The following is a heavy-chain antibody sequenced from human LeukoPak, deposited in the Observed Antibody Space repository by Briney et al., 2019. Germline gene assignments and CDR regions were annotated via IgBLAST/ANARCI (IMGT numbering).Heavy chain of an antibody. CDR1: GFTFGDDA. D-gene: IGHD6-19*01. CDR3: TRDGSGWYGVDY. Sequence: PGGSLRLSCTASGFTFGDDAMSWVRQAPGKGLEWVGFIRSKAYGGTTEYAASVKGRFTISRDDSKSIAYLQMNSLKTEDTAVYYCTRDGSGWYGVDYWGQGTLVTVSS. J-gene: IGHJ4*02. CDR2: IRSKAYGGTT. V-gene: IGHV3-49*04.